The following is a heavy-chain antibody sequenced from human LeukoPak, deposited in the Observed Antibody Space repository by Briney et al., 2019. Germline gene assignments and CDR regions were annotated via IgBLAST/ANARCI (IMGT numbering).Heavy chain of an antibody. Sequence: GGSLRRSCAASGFTFSTYGMHWVRQAPGKGLEWVTFIQHNGSNKYYEDSVKGRFTVSRDNSKNTLYLQMNSLRAEDTALYYCVPGDEIKYWGQGTLVTVSS. J-gene: IGHJ4*02. CDR1: GFTFSTYG. V-gene: IGHV3-30*02. D-gene: IGHD2-21*02. CDR2: IQHNGSNK. CDR3: VPGDEIKY.